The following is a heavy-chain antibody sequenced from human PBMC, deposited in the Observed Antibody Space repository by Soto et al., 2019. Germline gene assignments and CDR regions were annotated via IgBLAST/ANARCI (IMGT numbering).Heavy chain of an antibody. V-gene: IGHV3-23*01. CDR1: GFTFSSYA. D-gene: IGHD6-13*01. CDR2: ISGSGGST. J-gene: IGHJ5*02. CDR3: AKDQGSWQLANNWFDP. Sequence: GGSLRLSCAASGFTFSSYAMSWVRQAPGKGLEWVSAISGSGGSTYYADSVKGRFTISRDNSKNTLHLQMNSLRAEDTAVYYCAKDQGSWQLANNWFDPWGQGTLVTVSS.